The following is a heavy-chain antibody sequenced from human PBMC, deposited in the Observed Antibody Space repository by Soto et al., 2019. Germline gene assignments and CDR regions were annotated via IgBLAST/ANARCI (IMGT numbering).Heavy chain of an antibody. Sequence: QGQLVQSGAEVKKPGASMKVSCKASGYMFPNYYIHWVRQAPGQGLEWMGVINPFDDTKAYAPRFEGTVTVTRDTCTSTVYMELSNLRSDDTAVYYCARAVGWQLAALDIWGQGTMVTVSS. V-gene: IGHV1-46*01. CDR2: INPFDDTK. D-gene: IGHD6-13*01. CDR1: GYMFPNYY. CDR3: ARAVGWQLAALDI. J-gene: IGHJ3*02.